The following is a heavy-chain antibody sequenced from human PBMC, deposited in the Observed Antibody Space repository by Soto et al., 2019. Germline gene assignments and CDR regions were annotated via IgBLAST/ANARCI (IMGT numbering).Heavy chain of an antibody. CDR2: IYHGGST. D-gene: IGHD2-8*02. J-gene: IGHJ6*02. V-gene: IGHV4-61*08. Sequence: PWAPLFPPRCVSGGSVGAGGCHRSRIRKRPGKGLEWFGDIYHGGSTKSNPALKTRVTMSIDTSKNQFSLKLYAVTAADTAIYYCARVVDRQYWYYGMAVRGQG. CDR3: ARVVDRQYWYYGMAV. CDR1: GGSVGAGGCH.